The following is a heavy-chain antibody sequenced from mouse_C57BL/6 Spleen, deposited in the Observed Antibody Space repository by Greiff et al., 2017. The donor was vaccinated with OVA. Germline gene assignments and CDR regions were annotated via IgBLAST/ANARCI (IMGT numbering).Heavy chain of an antibody. Sequence: VKLMESGPELVKPGASVKLSCKASGYTFTSYDINWVKQRPGQGLEWIGWIYPRDGSTKYNEKFKGKATLTVDTSSSTAYMELHSLTSEDSAVYFCARAGTEAWFAYWGQGTLVTVSA. D-gene: IGHD4-1*01. CDR2: IYPRDGST. V-gene: IGHV1-85*01. CDR1: GYTFTSYD. J-gene: IGHJ3*01. CDR3: ARAGTEAWFAY.